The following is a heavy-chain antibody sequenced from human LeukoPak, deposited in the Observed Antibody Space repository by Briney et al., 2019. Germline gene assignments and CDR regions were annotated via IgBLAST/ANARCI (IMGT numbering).Heavy chain of an antibody. CDR2: INPNNGGT. CDR3: VRGSDDTFDI. V-gene: IGHV1-2*02. Sequence: ASVKVSCKASGYTFTGYDMHWVRQAPGQGLEWMGWINPNNGGTKYAQKFQGRVTMTRDTSISTAYMELSRLRSDDTAVYHCVRGSDDTFDIWGQGTMVTVSS. CDR1: GYTFTGYD. J-gene: IGHJ3*02.